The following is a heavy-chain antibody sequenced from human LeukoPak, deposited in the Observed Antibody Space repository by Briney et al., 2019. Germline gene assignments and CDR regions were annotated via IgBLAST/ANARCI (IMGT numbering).Heavy chain of an antibody. V-gene: IGHV3-30*02. CDR1: GFTFSSYG. Sequence: GGSLRLSCAASGFTFSSYGMHWVRQAPGKGLEWVAFIRYDGSNKYYADSVRGRSTISRDNSKNTLYLQMNSLRAGDTAVYYCAKDQYCTSTSCYVGYWGQGTLVTVSS. J-gene: IGHJ4*02. CDR2: IRYDGSNK. D-gene: IGHD2-2*01. CDR3: AKDQYCTSTSCYVGY.